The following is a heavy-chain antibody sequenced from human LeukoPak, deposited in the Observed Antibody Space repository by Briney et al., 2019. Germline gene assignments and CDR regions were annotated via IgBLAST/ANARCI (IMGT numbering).Heavy chain of an antibody. CDR2: IFYSGGT. J-gene: IGHJ4*02. CDR3: ARDHYNESWFKY. D-gene: IGHD1-26*01. CDR1: GGSFSGYY. V-gene: IGHV4-34*12. Sequence: SSETLSLTCAVYGGSFSGYYWGWIRQTPGKGLEWIGNIFYSGGTYYSPSLTSRVTISLDTSKNQLSLKLTSVTAADTAIYYCARDHYNESWFKYWGQGTLVTVSS.